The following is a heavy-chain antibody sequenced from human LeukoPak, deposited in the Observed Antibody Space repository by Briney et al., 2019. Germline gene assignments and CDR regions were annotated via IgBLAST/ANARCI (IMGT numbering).Heavy chain of an antibody. CDR1: GFTVSSNY. Sequence: GGSLRLSCAASGFTVSSNYMSWVRQAAGKGLEWVSVIYSGGSTYYAESVKGRFTISRDNSKNTLYLQMNSLRAEDTAVYYCARERFRSGWYDYWGQGTLVTVSS. CDR2: IYSGGST. D-gene: IGHD6-19*01. V-gene: IGHV3-53*01. CDR3: ARERFRSGWYDY. J-gene: IGHJ4*02.